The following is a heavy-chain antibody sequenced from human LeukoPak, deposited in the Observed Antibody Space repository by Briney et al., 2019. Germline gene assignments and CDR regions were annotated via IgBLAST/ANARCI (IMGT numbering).Heavy chain of an antibody. CDR1: GFTFSSYG. Sequence: GGSLRLSCAASGFTFSSYGMHWVRQAPGKGLEWVAVIWYDGSNKYYADSAKGRFTISRDNSKNTLYLQMNSLRAEDTAVYYCAKDGRPYYDFWSGYPSLDYWGQGTLVTVSS. CDR2: IWYDGSNK. CDR3: AKDGRPYYDFWSGYPSLDY. J-gene: IGHJ4*02. V-gene: IGHV3-33*06. D-gene: IGHD3-3*01.